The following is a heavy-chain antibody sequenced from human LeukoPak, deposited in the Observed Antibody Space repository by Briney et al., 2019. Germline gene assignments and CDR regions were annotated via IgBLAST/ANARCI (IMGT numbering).Heavy chain of an antibody. CDR3: ARHVGSTGYCEY. CDR2: IFRSGSN. V-gene: IGHV4-38-2*02. D-gene: IGHD3-22*01. Sequence: PSETLSLTCSVSGYSISSGYYWGWFRQPPGKGLEWIGSIFRSGSNNCNASLQSRVTVSVDTSKNQFSVTLTSVTAADTAVYFCARHVGSTGYCEYWGQGVLVTVSS. CDR1: GYSISSGYY. J-gene: IGHJ4*02.